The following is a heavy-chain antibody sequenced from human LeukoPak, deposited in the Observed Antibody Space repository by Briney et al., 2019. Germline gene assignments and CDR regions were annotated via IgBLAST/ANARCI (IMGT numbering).Heavy chain of an antibody. D-gene: IGHD6-19*01. CDR1: GYTFTSYY. CDR2: NNPSGGTT. CDR3: ARDRGLLYGSSGCLDY. Sequence: GASVKVSCKASGYTFTSYYMHWVRPAPGQGLEWMGINNPSGGTTSYSQKFQGRVTMTRDTSTSTVYMELSSLTSEDTAVYYCARDRGLLYGSSGCLDYWGQGTLITVSS. J-gene: IGHJ4*02. V-gene: IGHV1-46*01.